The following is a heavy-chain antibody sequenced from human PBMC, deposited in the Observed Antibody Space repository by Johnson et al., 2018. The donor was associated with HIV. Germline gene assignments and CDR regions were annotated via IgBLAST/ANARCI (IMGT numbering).Heavy chain of an antibody. J-gene: IGHJ3*02. D-gene: IGHD3-22*01. CDR2: LRYDGDIT. Sequence: QMLLVESGGGVVQPGGSLRLSCAASGFTFSNYGMHWVRQAPGKGLEWVAFLRYDGDITYYIDSVKGRFTISRDNSKNTLYLQMNSLRTEDTAMYYCAKGQSSGYPKDAFDIWGRGTIVIVSS. CDR1: GFTFSNYG. CDR3: AKGQSSGYPKDAFDI. V-gene: IGHV3-30*02.